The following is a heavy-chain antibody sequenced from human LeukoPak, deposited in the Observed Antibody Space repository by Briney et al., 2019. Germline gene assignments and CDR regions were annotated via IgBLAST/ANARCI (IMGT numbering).Heavy chain of an antibody. J-gene: IGHJ4*02. CDR3: GYTNNFYH. CDR1: GLSISGQW. V-gene: IGHV3-7*01. D-gene: IGHD3-16*02. CDR2: IKHDGSEE. Sequence: PGEALRLSCVASGLSISGQWMNWVRQAPGQGLEWVANIKHDGSEEHYVDSVKGRFTISRDDGRSSVSPQMNSVRAEDTAVYYCGYTNNFYHWGQGTLV.